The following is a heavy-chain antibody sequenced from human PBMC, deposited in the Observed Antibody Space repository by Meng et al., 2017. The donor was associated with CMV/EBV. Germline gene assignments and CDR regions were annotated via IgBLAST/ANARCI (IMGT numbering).Heavy chain of an antibody. V-gene: IGHV1-69*04. CDR3: VRDEASEGWRGYGMDV. D-gene: IGHD3-3*01. CDR1: GDTFSSYS. J-gene: IGHJ6*02. Sequence: SVKVSCKASGDTFSSYSISWVRQAPGQGLEWMGRIIPLLGIANYAQKFQGRVTITADRSTSTAYMELSSLRSDDTAVFYCVRDEASEGWRGYGMDVWGQGTTVTVSS. CDR2: IIPLLGIA.